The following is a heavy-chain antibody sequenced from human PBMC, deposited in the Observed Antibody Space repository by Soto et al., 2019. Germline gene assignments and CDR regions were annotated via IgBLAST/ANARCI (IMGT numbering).Heavy chain of an antibody. V-gene: IGHV1-8*01. J-gene: IGHJ4*02. CDR3: ARGRASRRHYLLDY. Sequence: ASVKVSCKASGNTFTSYDINWVRQATGHGLEWMGWINPNIGNIGYAQKFQGRVTMTRDTAIRTAFMEVSRLRSDDTAVYYCARGRASRRHYLLDYWGQGTLVTVS. D-gene: IGHD1-26*01. CDR2: INPNIGNI. CDR1: GNTFTSYD.